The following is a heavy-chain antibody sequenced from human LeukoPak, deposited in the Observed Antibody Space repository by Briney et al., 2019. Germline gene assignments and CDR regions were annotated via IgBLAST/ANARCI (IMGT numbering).Heavy chain of an antibody. V-gene: IGHV3-74*01. CDR3: AKVIDY. CDR2: IDNDGRGT. Sequence: AGGSLRLSCAASGFTFRSYWMHWVRQAPGKGLVWVSRIDNDGRGTSYADSVKGRFTISRDNAKNRLYLQMNSLRAEDTAVYYCAKVIDYWGQGTLVTVSS. CDR1: GFTFRSYW. J-gene: IGHJ4*02.